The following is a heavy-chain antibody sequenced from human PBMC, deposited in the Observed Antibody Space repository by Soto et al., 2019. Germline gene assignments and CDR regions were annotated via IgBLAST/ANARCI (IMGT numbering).Heavy chain of an antibody. CDR3: ARVGLLVRGIRVNYFDY. D-gene: IGHD3-10*01. Sequence: QVQLVQSGAEVRKPGASVKVSCKASGYTFTDYFLHWVRQAPGQGLECMGWINPNSGVTTYAQKFQGRVTTTRDSSITTAYMEVNRLHSDDTAVYYCARVGLLVRGIRVNYFDYWGQGTLVTASS. V-gene: IGHV1-2*02. J-gene: IGHJ4*02. CDR1: GYTFTDYF. CDR2: INPNSGVT.